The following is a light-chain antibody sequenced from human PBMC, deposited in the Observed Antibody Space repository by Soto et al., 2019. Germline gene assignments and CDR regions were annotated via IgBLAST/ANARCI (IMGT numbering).Light chain of an antibody. V-gene: IGLV2-14*01. CDR3: SSYTRNSTVV. Sequence: QSVLTQPASVSGSPGQSITISCTGTSNDVGDDNYVSWYQQHPGKAPKVMIYYVSNRPSGVSDRFSGSKSGNTASLTIAGLQAEDEADYYCSSYTRNSTVVFGGGTKLPS. CDR1: SNDVGDDNY. J-gene: IGLJ2*01. CDR2: YVS.